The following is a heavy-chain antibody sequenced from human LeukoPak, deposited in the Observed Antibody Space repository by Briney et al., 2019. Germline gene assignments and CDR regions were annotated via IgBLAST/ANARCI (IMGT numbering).Heavy chain of an antibody. D-gene: IGHD2-2*01. Sequence: PSETLSLTCSVSGYSISSGYYWGWIRQPPGWGLEWIGNIYHSGSTYYNPSLKSRVTISIDTSKNQFSLKLTSVTAADTAVYYCAAGGGQLPDYWGQGTLVTVSS. J-gene: IGHJ4*02. V-gene: IGHV4-38-2*02. CDR1: GYSISSGYY. CDR3: AAGGGQLPDY. CDR2: IYHSGST.